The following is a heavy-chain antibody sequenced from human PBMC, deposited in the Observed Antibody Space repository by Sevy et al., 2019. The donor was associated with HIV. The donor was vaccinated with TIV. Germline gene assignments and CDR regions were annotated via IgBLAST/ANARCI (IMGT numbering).Heavy chain of an antibody. J-gene: IGHJ5*02. CDR2: IYYSGST. V-gene: IGHV4-31*03. CDR1: GGSISSGGYY. D-gene: IGHD3-3*01. Sequence: SDTLSLTCTVSGGSISSGGYYWSWIRQHPGKGLEWIGYIYYSGSTYYNPSLKSRVTISVDTSKNQFSLKLSSVTAADTAVYYCARGGLRFLEWSEFDPWGQGTLVTVSS. CDR3: ARGGLRFLEWSEFDP.